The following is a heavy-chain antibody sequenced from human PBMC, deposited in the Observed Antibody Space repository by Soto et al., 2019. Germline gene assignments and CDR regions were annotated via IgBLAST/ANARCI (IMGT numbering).Heavy chain of an antibody. D-gene: IGHD5-12*01. CDR2: IKEDGSVK. Sequence: PGGSLRLSCAASGFTFSGSWMSWVRQAPGKGLEFVANIKEDGSVKNYVDSVKGRFTISRDNAKNSVYLQMNSLRDEDTAVYYCARDPGYSSFDHWGQGTLVTVSS. J-gene: IGHJ4*02. CDR3: ARDPGYSSFDH. CDR1: GFTFSGSW. V-gene: IGHV3-7*01.